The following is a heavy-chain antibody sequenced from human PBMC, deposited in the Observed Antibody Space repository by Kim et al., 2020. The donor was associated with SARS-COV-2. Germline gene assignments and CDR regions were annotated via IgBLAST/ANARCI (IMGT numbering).Heavy chain of an antibody. CDR3: TRVPGTTLAFLDAFDL. V-gene: IGHV3-73*01. CDR1: GFTFSGSA. D-gene: IGHD1-1*01. Sequence: GGSLRLSCAASGFTFSGSAMHWVRQASGKGLEWVGRIRSKPNSYSTAYAAPVKGRFTISRDDSKNTAYLQMNNLKTEDTAVYYCTRVPGTTLAFLDAFDLWGPRTMVTVSS. J-gene: IGHJ3*01. CDR2: IRSKPNSYST.